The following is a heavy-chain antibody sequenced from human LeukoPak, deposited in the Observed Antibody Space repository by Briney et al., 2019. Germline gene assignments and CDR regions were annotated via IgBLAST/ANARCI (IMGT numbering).Heavy chain of an antibody. CDR1: GFTFISYE. J-gene: IGHJ4*02. D-gene: IGHD2-15*01. CDR2: INSGGDTI. CDR3: AKQLGYCGDGSCYFDY. Sequence: GGSLRLSCAASGFTFISYEMNWVRQAPGRGLEWVSYINSGGDTIYYADSVKGRFTISRDNSKNTLYLQINSLRAEDTAVYYCAKQLGYCGDGSCYFDYWGQGTLVTVSS. V-gene: IGHV3-48*03.